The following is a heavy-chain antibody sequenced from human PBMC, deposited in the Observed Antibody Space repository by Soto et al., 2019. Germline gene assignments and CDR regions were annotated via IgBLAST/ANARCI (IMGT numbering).Heavy chain of an antibody. Sequence: QVQLVESGGGLVKPGGSLRLSCAASGFTFSDYYMSWIRQATGKGLELVSYISSRRSTIFYADSVKGRFTISRDNVKNSVYLQMNSLRGEDTAVYYCASGTNGAFFVFWGQGILVTVAS. J-gene: IGHJ4*02. CDR3: ASGTNGAFFVF. V-gene: IGHV3-11*01. D-gene: IGHD2-8*01. CDR1: GFTFSDYY. CDR2: ISSRRSTI.